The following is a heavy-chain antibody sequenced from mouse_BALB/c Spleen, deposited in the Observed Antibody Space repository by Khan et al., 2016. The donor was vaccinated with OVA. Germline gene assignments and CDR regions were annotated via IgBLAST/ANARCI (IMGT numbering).Heavy chain of an antibody. J-gene: IGHJ4*01. D-gene: IGHD2-10*01. CDR2: MWGDGTT. CDR3: ARQPYYHYNVRDY. V-gene: IGHV2-6-1*01. CDR1: GFSLTDYG. Sequence: VELVESGPGLVAPSQSLSITCTISGFSLTDYGVHWVRQPPGKGLEWLVLMWGDGTTSYNSALKSRLTISKDNSKSQVFLKMNSLQTYDTAMYFCARQPYYHYNVRDYWGQGSSVTVSS.